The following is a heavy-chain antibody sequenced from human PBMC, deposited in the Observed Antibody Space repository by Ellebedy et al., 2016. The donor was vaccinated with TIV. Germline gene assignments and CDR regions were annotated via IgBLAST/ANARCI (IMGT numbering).Heavy chain of an antibody. CDR3: ASKTGDYYYFDL. D-gene: IGHD3-22*01. CDR1: GFTFSSYW. J-gene: IGHJ2*01. CDR2: INSDGSST. Sequence: GGSLRLSXAASGFTFSSYWIHWVRQAPGKGLVWVSRINSDGSSTSYADSVKGRFTISRDNAKNTLYLQMNSLRAEDTAVYYCASKTGDYYYFDLWGRGTLVTVSS. V-gene: IGHV3-74*01.